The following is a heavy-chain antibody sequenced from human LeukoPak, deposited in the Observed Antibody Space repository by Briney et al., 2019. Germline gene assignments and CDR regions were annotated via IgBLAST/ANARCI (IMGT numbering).Heavy chain of an antibody. J-gene: IGHJ4*02. CDR2: ISAYNGNT. CDR1: GYTFTSYG. Sequence: GASVKVSCKASGYTFTSYGISWVRQAPGQGLEWMGWISAYNGNTNYAQKLQGRVTMTTDTSTSTAYMELRSLRSDDTAVYYCARDRGHYYDSSGDYYVPRPGYFDYWGQGTLVTVSS. D-gene: IGHD3-22*01. CDR3: ARDRGHYYDSSGDYYVPRPGYFDY. V-gene: IGHV1-18*01.